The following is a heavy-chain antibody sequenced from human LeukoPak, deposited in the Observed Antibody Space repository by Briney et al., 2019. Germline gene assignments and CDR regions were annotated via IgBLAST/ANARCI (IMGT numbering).Heavy chain of an antibody. Sequence: SETLSLTCTVSGGSISTSNYYWGWIRQPPGKGLEWIGNIFYSGSTYYSPSLKSRVTISLDTSRNQFSLKLNSVTAADTAVYYCARLTTVTTYYYYYYMDVWGKGTTVTISS. CDR1: GGSISTSNYY. CDR2: IFYSGST. CDR3: ARLTTVTTYYYYYYMDV. J-gene: IGHJ6*03. V-gene: IGHV4-39*07. D-gene: IGHD4-17*01.